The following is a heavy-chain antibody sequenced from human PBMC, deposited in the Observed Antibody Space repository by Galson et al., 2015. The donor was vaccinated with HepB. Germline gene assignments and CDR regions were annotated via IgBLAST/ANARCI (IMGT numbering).Heavy chain of an antibody. Sequence: SLRLSCAASGFTFSHYWMSWVRQAPGKGLEWVANIKQDGSEKYYVDSVKGRFTISRDNAKNSLSLQMNSLRAEDTAVYYCARDPDLSFFCTSSSCYKAWFDPWGQGTLVTVSS. CDR3: ARDPDLSFFCTSSSCYKAWFDP. CDR2: IKQDGSEK. J-gene: IGHJ5*02. D-gene: IGHD2-2*02. CDR1: GFTFSHYW. V-gene: IGHV3-7*01.